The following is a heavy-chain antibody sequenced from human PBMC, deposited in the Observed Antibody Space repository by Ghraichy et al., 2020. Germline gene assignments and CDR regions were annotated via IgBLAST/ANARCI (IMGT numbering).Heavy chain of an antibody. J-gene: IGHJ6*01. CDR2: IYYSGST. Sequence: SETLSLTCTVSGGSISSGGYYWSWIRQHPGKGLEWIGYIYYSGSTYYNPSLKSRVTISVDTSKNQFSLKLSSVTAADTAVYYCARETRIAARPDYYYYYGMDVWGQGTTVTVSS. CDR1: GGSISSGGYY. V-gene: IGHV4-31*03. CDR3: ARETRIAARPDYYYYYGMDV. D-gene: IGHD6-6*01.